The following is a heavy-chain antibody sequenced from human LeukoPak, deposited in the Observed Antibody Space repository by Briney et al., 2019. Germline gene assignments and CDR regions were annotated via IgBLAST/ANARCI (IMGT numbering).Heavy chain of an antibody. CDR1: GYTFTAYG. Sequence: ASVTVSCKASGYTFTAYGISWLRHAPGQRPEWLAWISPYTGDTKYAEALGGRLTVTRDTSTTTVFMQLRSLRSDDTALYFCGRDQGSRHYPRYFDLWGRGTLVTVAS. D-gene: IGHD3-3*01. V-gene: IGHV1-18*01. CDR3: GRDQGSRHYPRYFDL. CDR2: ISPYTGDT. J-gene: IGHJ2*01.